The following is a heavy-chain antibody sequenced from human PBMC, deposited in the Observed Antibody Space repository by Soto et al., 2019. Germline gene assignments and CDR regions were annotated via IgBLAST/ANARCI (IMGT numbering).Heavy chain of an antibody. CDR2: IYYSGST. J-gene: IGHJ3*02. CDR1: GGSISSYY. CDR3: ASAVAGVSAFDI. Sequence: SETLSLTCTVSGGSISSYYWSWIRQPPGKGLEWIGYIYYSGSTNYNPSLKSRVTISVDTSKNQFSLKLSSVTAADTAVYYCASAVAGVSAFDIWGQGTMVTVSS. V-gene: IGHV4-59*01. D-gene: IGHD6-19*01.